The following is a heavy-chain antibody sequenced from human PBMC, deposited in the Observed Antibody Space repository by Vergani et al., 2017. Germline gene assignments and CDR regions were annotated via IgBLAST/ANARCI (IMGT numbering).Heavy chain of an antibody. CDR1: GGSFSNYF. Sequence: QVQLQQWGAGLLKPSETLSLTCAVYGGSFSNYFWSWVRQPPGQGLEWIGEVNQRGTANYNPSLKSRVTISTDASKNHFSLKLSSVTAADTAVYYCARGFRGLTGYYFRYFDNWGQGILVAVSS. J-gene: IGHJ4*02. CDR3: ARGFRGLTGYYFRYFDN. D-gene: IGHD3-22*01. CDR2: VNQRGTA. V-gene: IGHV4-34*01.